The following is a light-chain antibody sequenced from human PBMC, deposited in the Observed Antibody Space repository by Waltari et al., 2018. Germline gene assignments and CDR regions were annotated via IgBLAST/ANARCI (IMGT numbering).Light chain of an antibody. V-gene: IGKV1-9*01. Sequence: DIQLTQSLSFLSASVGDRVTITCRASQDISSYLAWYQQKPGKAPKLLIYAASSLQSGVPPRFSGSGSGSEFSLTLSSLQPEDIATYYCQQLHSYPRTFGQGTRVEIK. J-gene: IGKJ1*01. CDR1: QDISSY. CDR3: QQLHSYPRT. CDR2: AAS.